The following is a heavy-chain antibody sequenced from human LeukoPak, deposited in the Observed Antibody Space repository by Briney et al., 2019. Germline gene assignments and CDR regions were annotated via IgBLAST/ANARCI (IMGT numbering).Heavy chain of an antibody. Sequence: PGGSLRLSCAASGLTVSSNSVSWVRQAPGKGLEWVSVINSGGNTYYADSVKGRFTFSRDNSKNTLYLQMNSLRAEDTAVYYCARESWFGVHDYXGXXTLVTVSS. D-gene: IGHD3-10*01. CDR3: ARESWFGVHDY. J-gene: IGHJ4*02. CDR2: INSGGNT. V-gene: IGHV3-53*01. CDR1: GLTVSSNS.